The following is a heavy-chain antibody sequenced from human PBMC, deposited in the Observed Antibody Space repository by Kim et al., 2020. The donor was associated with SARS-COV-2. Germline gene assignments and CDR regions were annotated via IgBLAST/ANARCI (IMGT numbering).Heavy chain of an antibody. Sequence: ASVKVSCKASGYTFTSYDINWVRQATGQGLEWMGWMNPNSGNTGYAQKFQGRVTMNRNTSISTAYMELSSLRSEDTAAYYCARETRRITIFGVLTAPNYYYSYMDVWGKGTTVTVSS. V-gene: IGHV1-8*01. D-gene: IGHD3-3*01. CDR2: MNPNSGNT. CDR3: ARETRRITIFGVLTAPNYYYSYMDV. J-gene: IGHJ6*03. CDR1: GYTFTSYD.